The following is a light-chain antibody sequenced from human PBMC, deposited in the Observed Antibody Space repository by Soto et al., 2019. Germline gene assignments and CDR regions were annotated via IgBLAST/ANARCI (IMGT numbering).Light chain of an antibody. Sequence: IVLTQSPATPSLSPGERATLSCRASQTITGRSLAWYQQKPGQAPRLLVTSISNRATGIPDRFSGSGSGADFTLTISRLEPEDFAVYYCQQYQNSRTFGQGTKV. CDR2: SIS. CDR1: QTITGRS. CDR3: QQYQNSRT. J-gene: IGKJ1*01. V-gene: IGKV3-20*01.